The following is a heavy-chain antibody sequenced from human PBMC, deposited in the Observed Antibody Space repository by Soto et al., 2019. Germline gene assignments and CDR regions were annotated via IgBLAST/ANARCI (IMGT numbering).Heavy chain of an antibody. J-gene: IGHJ5*02. CDR1: SASVSSGGHY. CDR2: MQYGGNT. V-gene: IGHV4-39*01. Sequence: SETLSLTCTVSSASVSSGGHYWSWIRLPPGKGLEWIGSMQYGGNTFYNPSLKSRITTSVDTSKNQFSLGLAYVTAADTAVYFCARLTVGSGRVVWLDPWGPGTLVTVSS. CDR3: ARLTVGSGRVVWLDP. D-gene: IGHD2-15*01.